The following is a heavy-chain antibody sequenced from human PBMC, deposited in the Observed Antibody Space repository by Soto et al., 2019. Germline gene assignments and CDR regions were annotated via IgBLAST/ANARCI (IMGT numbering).Heavy chain of an antibody. CDR1: GGSISSSSW. J-gene: IGHJ4*02. CDR3: TTSHAGELNN. CDR2: IFESGAT. V-gene: IGHV4-4*02. Sequence: SETLSLTCAVSGGSISSSSWWTWVRQSPGKGLEWIGEIFESGATNYNPSLKSRLTMSVDKSKNQFSLNLSSLTAADTAVYFCTTSHAGELNNWGQGTMVTGSS. D-gene: IGHD1-7*01.